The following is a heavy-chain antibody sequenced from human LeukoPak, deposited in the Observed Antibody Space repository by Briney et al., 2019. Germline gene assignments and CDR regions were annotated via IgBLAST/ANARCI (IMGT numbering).Heavy chain of an antibody. D-gene: IGHD2-2*01. CDR3: ARAWASGGYCSSTSCYSFDY. V-gene: IGHV1-69*06. CDR2: IIPIFGTA. Sequence: ASVKVSCKASGGTFSSYAISWVRQAPGQGLEWMGGIIPIFGTANYAQKFQGRVTITADKSTSTAYMELSSLRSEDTAVYYCARAWASGGYCSSTSCYSFDYWGQGTLVTVSS. CDR1: GGTFSSYA. J-gene: IGHJ4*02.